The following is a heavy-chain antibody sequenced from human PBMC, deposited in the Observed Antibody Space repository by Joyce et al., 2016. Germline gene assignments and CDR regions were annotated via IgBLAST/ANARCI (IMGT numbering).Heavy chain of an antibody. CDR3: AKFPCSSTSCYGEIDY. CDR2: LSDSGATT. CDR1: GFTFMNFA. Sequence: VQLLESGGGLVQPGGSLRLSCAASGFTFMNFAMSWVRQAPGKGLEWVSALSDSGATTYSADSVKGRFTISRDNSKNTLYLQMNSLRAEDTADYYCAKFPCSSTSCYGEIDYWGQGTLVTVSS. J-gene: IGHJ4*02. D-gene: IGHD2-2*01. V-gene: IGHV3-23*01.